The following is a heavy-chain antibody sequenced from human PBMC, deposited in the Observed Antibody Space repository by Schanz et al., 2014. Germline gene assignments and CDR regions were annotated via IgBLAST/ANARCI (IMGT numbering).Heavy chain of an antibody. V-gene: IGHV3-23*01. CDR3: ARDGGRDGYNLAFDV. Sequence: EVQLLESGGGLVRPGGSLRLSCAASGFTFSSYTMNWVRQAPGKGLEWISSMYINSGSTQYADSVKGRFIISRDSSKNTLFLQMNSLRAEDTAVYFCARDGGRDGYNLAFDVWGQGTLVTVPS. D-gene: IGHD5-12*01. J-gene: IGHJ3*01. CDR1: GFTFSSYT. CDR2: MYINSGST.